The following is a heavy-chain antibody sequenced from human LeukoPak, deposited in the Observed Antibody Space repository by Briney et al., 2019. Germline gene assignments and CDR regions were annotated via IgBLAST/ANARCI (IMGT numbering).Heavy chain of an antibody. D-gene: IGHD4-23*01. Sequence: GGSLRLSCTASGFTFNNYLMSWVRQAPGKGPEWVSVLFTGGAGALYADSVKGRFTISGDNAKNSVYLQMNTLRAEDTAVYYCARYIETPRRDLDYWGQGTLVTVSS. CDR3: ARYIETPRRDLDY. CDR2: LFTGGAGA. J-gene: IGHJ4*02. V-gene: IGHV3-23*03. CDR1: GFTFNNYL.